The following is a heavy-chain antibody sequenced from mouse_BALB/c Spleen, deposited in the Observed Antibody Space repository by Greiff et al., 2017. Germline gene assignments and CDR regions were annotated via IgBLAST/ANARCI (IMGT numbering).Heavy chain of an antibody. CDR3: ARGVRLYAMDY. Sequence: VQLKESGPDLVKPSQSLSLTCTVTGYSITGGYSWHWIRQFPGNKLEWMGYIHYSGSTKYNPSLKSRISITRDTSKNQFFLQLNSVTTEDTATYYCARGVRLYAMDYWGQGTSVTVSS. CDR2: IHYSGST. CDR1: GYSITGGYS. V-gene: IGHV3-1*02. D-gene: IGHD2-14*01. J-gene: IGHJ4*01.